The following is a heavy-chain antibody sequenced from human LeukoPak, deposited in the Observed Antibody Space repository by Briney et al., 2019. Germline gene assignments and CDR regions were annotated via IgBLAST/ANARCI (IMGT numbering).Heavy chain of an antibody. Sequence: GRSLRLSCAASGFTFDDYAMHWVRQAPGKGLEWVSGISWNSGSIGYADSVKGRFTISRDNAKNSLYLQMNSLRAEDTALYYCAKDPYPNYDSSGYYFNWGQGTLVTVSS. CDR2: ISWNSGSI. D-gene: IGHD3-22*01. J-gene: IGHJ4*02. CDR3: AKDPYPNYDSSGYYFN. V-gene: IGHV3-9*01. CDR1: GFTFDDYA.